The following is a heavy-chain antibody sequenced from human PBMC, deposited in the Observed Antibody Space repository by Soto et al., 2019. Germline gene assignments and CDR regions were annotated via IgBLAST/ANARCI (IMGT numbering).Heavy chain of an antibody. CDR2: INHSGST. J-gene: IGHJ6*03. D-gene: IGHD2-15*01. V-gene: IGHV4-34*01. Sequence: QVQLQQWGAGLLKPSETLSLTCAVYGGSFSGYYWSWIRQPPGKGLEWIGEINHSGSTNYNPSLKSRVTISVATSKNQFSLKLSSVTAADTAVYYCARSGNSRGYCSGGSCSYYMDVWGKGTTVTVSS. CDR1: GGSFSGYY. CDR3: ARSGNSRGYCSGGSCSYYMDV.